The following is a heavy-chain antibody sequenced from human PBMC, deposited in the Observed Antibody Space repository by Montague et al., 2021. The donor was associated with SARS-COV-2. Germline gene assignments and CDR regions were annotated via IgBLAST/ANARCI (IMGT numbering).Heavy chain of an antibody. J-gene: IGHJ4*02. CDR2: IWYDGSNK. V-gene: IGHV3-33*01. CDR1: GFTFSSYG. D-gene: IGHD1-20*01. CDR3: ASGDITGTPYFDY. Sequence: SLRLSCAASGFTFSSYGMHWVRQAPGKGLEWVAVIWYDGSNKYYXXSLKGRFTISRDNSKNTLYLQMNSLRAEDTAVYYCASGDITGTPYFDYWGQGTLVTVSS.